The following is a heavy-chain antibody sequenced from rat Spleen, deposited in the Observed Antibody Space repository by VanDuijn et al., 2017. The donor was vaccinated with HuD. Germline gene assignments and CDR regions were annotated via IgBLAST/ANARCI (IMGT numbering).Heavy chain of an antibody. J-gene: IGHJ3*01. D-gene: IGHD1-10*01. V-gene: IGHV5-20*01. Sequence: EVQLVESGGGLVQPGRSLKLSCAASGFTFSDYYMAWVRQPPTKGLEWVATISHDGSNTYYRDSLKGRFPISRDNAKSTLYLQMNSLRSEDTATYYCTTENYWFAYWGQGTLVTVSS. CDR3: TTENYWFAY. CDR2: ISHDGSNT. CDR1: GFTFSDYY.